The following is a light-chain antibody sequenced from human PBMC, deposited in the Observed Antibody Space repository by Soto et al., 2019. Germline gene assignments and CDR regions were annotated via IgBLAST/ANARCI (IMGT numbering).Light chain of an antibody. CDR2: GND. V-gene: IGLV1-40*01. J-gene: IGLJ3*02. CDR3: QSYDSRLSGWV. Sequence: QSALTQPPSVSGAAGQRVTISCTGSSSNIGGRYDVHWYQQFPGTAPKLLIYGNDNRPSGVPDRFSGSKSGTSASLAITGLQADDEADYYCQSYDSRLSGWVFGGGTKVTVL. CDR1: SSNIGGRYD.